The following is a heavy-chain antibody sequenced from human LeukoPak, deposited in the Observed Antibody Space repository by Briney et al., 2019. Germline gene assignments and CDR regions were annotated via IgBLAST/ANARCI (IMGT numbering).Heavy chain of an antibody. Sequence: SETLSLTCTVSGGAISSYYWSCIRQPPGKGLEWSGDIYYTGNTNYNPSLKSRATISVDTSKNQFSLKLSSVTAADTAVYYCARHSVAGSPQFALWGQGTLVTVSS. CDR1: GGAISSYY. V-gene: IGHV4-59*03. CDR3: ARHSVAGSPQFAL. J-gene: IGHJ5*02. CDR2: IYYTGNT. D-gene: IGHD6-19*01.